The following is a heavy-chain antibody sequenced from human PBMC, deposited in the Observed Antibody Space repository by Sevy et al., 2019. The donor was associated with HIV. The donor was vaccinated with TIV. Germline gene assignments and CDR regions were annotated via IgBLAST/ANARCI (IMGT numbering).Heavy chain of an antibody. Sequence: ASVKVSCKASGYTFTSYGISWVRQAPGQGLEWMGWISAYNGNTNYAQKLQGRVTMTTDTSTSTAYMELRSLRSDDTAVYYCARDKPLATVTTRGNIDYWGRGTLVTVSS. CDR2: ISAYNGNT. CDR3: ARDKPLATVTTRGNIDY. CDR1: GYTFTSYG. V-gene: IGHV1-18*04. J-gene: IGHJ4*02. D-gene: IGHD4-17*01.